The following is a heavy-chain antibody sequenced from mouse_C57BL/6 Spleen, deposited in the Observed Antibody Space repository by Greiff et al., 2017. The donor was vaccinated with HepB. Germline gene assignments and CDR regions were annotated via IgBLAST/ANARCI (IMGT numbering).Heavy chain of an antibody. D-gene: IGHD1-1*01. CDR1: GYAFSSYW. J-gene: IGHJ1*03. Sequence: QVQLQQSGAELVKPGASVKISCKASGYAFSSYWMNWVKQRPGKGLEWIGQIYPGDGDTNYNGKFKGKATLTADKSSSTAYMQLSSLTSEYSAVYFGARDYYGSSYWYFDVWGTGTTVTVSS. CDR2: IYPGDGDT. CDR3: ARDYYGSSYWYFDV. V-gene: IGHV1-80*01.